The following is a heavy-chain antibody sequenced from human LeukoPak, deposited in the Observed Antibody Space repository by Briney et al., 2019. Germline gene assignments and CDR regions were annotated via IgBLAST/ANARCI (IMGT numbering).Heavy chain of an antibody. J-gene: IGHJ6*02. CDR3: ATYSYAYGMDV. D-gene: IGHD5-18*01. CDR2: ISTYNGNT. Sequence: ASVKVSCKTSGYTFTNYGISWVRQAPGQGLEWMGWISTYNGNTNYAQKLQGRVTMTTDTSTRTAYMELRSLRSDDTAVYYCATYSYAYGMDVWGQGTTDTVSS. V-gene: IGHV1-18*01. CDR1: GYTFTNYG.